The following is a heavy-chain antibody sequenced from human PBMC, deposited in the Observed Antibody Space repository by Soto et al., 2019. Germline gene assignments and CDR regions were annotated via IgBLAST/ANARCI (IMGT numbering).Heavy chain of an antibody. CDR1: GFSLSNARMG. V-gene: IGHV2-5*02. D-gene: IGHD4-17*01. J-gene: IGHJ5*02. CDR3: ALRTTTVTWWFDP. CDR2: IYWDDDT. Sequence: SGPTLVNPTEALTLTCTVSGFSLSNARMGVGWIRQPPGKPLEWLALIYWDDDTRYSPSLKSRLAITKDTSKNQVVLTMSNIDPADTGTYFCALRTTTVTWWFDPWGQGTLVTVSS.